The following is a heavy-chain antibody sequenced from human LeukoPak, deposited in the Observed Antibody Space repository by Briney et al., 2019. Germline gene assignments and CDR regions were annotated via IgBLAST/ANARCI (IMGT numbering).Heavy chain of an antibody. J-gene: IGHJ5*02. Sequence: ASVKVSCKASGYAFTSYGISWVRQAPGQGLEWMGWISAYNGNTNYAQKLQGRVTMTTDTSTSTAYMELRSLRSDDTAVYYCARDLGDSSSWYRLFDPWGQGTLVTVYS. CDR2: ISAYNGNT. CDR1: GYAFTSYG. D-gene: IGHD6-13*01. V-gene: IGHV1-18*01. CDR3: ARDLGDSSSWYRLFDP.